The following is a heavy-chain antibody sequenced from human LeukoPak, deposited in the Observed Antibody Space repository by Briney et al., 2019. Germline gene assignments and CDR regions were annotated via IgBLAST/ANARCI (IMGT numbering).Heavy chain of an antibody. V-gene: IGHV3-33*01. CDR1: GFTFSSYG. J-gene: IGHJ4*02. D-gene: IGHD6-13*01. CDR2: IWYDGSNK. CDR3: ARGYSSSWYLNYFDY. Sequence: GGSLRLSCAASGFTFSSYGMHWVRQAPGKGLEWVAVIWYDGSNKYYADSVKGRFTISRDNSKNTLYLQMSSLRAEDTAVYYCARGYSSSWYLNYFDYWGQGTLVTVSS.